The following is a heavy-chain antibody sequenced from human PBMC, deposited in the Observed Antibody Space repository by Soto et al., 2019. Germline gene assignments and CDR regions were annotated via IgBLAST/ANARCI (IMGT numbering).Heavy chain of an antibody. CDR2: IYYSGST. V-gene: IGHV4-30-4*01. J-gene: IGHJ6*02. D-gene: IGHD3-3*01. CDR3: ARDRRESFQQVRDGMDV. CDR1: GGSISSGDYY. Sequence: SETLSLTCTVSGGSISSGDYYWSWIRQPPGKGLEWIGYIYYSGSTYYNPSLKSRVTISVDTSKSQFSLKLSSVTAADTAVYYCARDRRESFQQVRDGMDVWGQGTTVTVSS.